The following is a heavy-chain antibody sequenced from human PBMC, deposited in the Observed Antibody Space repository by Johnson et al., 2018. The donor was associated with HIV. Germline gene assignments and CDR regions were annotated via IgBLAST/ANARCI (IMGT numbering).Heavy chain of an antibody. CDR1: GFTFSDYY. D-gene: IGHD6-19*01. J-gene: IGHJ3*02. Sequence: QVHLVESGGGLVKPGGSLRLSCLASGFTFSDYYMSWIRQAPGKGLEWVSYISNSGGTIYSADSVQGRFTISRDNAKNSLFLQMNSLRAEDTAVYYCARDKAVGYSSGWHAFDIWGQGTMVTVSS. V-gene: IGHV3-11*04. CDR2: ISNSGGTI. CDR3: ARDKAVGYSSGWHAFDI.